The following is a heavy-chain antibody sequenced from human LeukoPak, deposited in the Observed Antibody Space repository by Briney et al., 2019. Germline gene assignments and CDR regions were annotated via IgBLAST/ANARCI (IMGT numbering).Heavy chain of an antibody. V-gene: IGHV1-24*01. Sequence: GASVKVSCRVSGYSLTELSILWVRQAPGEGLEWMGGLDPEDGERVYAQKFQGRVSLTEDRSTDTAYMELSGLRSEDTAVYYCAADPRGGAGGGFDIWGPGTIVSVSS. D-gene: IGHD2-15*01. CDR1: GYSLTELS. J-gene: IGHJ3*02. CDR2: LDPEDGER. CDR3: AADPRGGAGGGFDI.